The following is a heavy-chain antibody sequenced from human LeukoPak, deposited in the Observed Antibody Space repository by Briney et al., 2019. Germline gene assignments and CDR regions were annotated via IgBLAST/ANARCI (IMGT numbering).Heavy chain of an antibody. CDR2: IYYSGST. CDR1: GGSISSYY. V-gene: IGHV4-59*08. J-gene: IGHJ6*03. D-gene: IGHD3-3*01. CDR3: ARRTYYDFWSGKPQTNYYYYMDV. Sequence: SETLSLTCTVSGGSISSYYWSWIRQPPGKGLEWIGYIYYSGSTNYNPSLKSRVTISVDTSKNQFSLKLSSATAADTAVYYCARRTYYDFWSGKPQTNYYYYMDVWGKGTTVTVSS.